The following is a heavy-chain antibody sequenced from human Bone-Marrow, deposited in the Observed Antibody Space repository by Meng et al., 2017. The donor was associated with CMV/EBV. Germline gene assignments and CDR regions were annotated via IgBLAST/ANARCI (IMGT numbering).Heavy chain of an antibody. D-gene: IGHD1-26*01. CDR1: EFAFSTCG. V-gene: IGHV3-23*01. Sequence: SEFAFSTCGMSWVRQAPVEGLEWFSGISGSVDSTYYADSVKGRFTISRDNSNNTLYLQMNSLRTEDTAVYYCATDQRYSGSSRSLDYWGQGTLVTVSS. CDR3: ATDQRYSGSSRSLDY. CDR2: ISGSVDST. J-gene: IGHJ4*02.